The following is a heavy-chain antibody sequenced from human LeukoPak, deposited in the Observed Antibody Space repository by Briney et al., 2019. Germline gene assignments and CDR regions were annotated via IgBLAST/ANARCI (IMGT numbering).Heavy chain of an antibody. CDR3: AKSAFTIFGVVTAYYFDY. CDR2: ISSSSSYI. V-gene: IGHV3-21*04. Sequence: GGSLRLSCAASGFTFSSYSMNWVRQAPGKGLEWVSSISSSSSYIYYADSVKGRFTISRDNSKSTLYLQMNSLRAEDTAVYYCAKSAFTIFGVVTAYYFDYWGQGTLVTVSS. J-gene: IGHJ4*02. D-gene: IGHD3-3*01. CDR1: GFTFSSYS.